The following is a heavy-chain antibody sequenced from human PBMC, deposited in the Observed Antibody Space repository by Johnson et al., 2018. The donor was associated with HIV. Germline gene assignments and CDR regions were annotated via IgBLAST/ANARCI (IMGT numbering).Heavy chain of an antibody. CDR1: GFTVSSNY. D-gene: IGHD3-22*01. CDR3: ARTQRVTMIVVSLGAFDI. V-gene: IGHV3-11*04. J-gene: IGHJ3*02. CDR2: ISNSGSTI. Sequence: QVQLVESGGGLVQPGGSLRLSCAASGFTVSSNYMSWVRQAPGKGLEWISYISNSGSTIYYVDSVKGRFTISRDNAKNSLYLQMNSLRAEETAVYYCARTQRVTMIVVSLGAFDIWGQGTMVTVSS.